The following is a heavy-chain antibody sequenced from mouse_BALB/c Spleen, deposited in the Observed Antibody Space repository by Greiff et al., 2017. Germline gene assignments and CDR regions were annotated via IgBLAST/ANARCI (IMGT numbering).Heavy chain of an antibody. CDR1: GYTFTSYW. CDR3: ARDGVRPNYYAMDY. Sequence: QVQLKESGAELARPGASVKLSCKASGYTFTSYWMQWVKQRPGQGLEWIGAIYPGDGDTRYTQKFKGKATLTADKSSSTAYMQLSSLASEDSAVYYCARDGVRPNYYAMDYWGQGTSVTVSS. J-gene: IGHJ4*01. D-gene: IGHD1-2*01. CDR2: IYPGDGDT. V-gene: IGHV1-87*01.